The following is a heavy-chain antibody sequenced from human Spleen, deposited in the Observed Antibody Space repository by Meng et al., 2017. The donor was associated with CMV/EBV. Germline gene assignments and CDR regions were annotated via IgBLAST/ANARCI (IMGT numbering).Heavy chain of an antibody. CDR1: GFTFSNYA. V-gene: IGHV3-74*01. CDR3: ATYLGSSWDYFDY. CDR2: INSEGSTT. Sequence: GGSLRLSCAASGFTFSNYAMSWVRQAPGKGLVWVSRINSEGSTTSYADSVKGRFTISRDNAKNTLYLQMNSLRAEDTPVYYCATYLGSSWDYFDYWGQGTLVTVSS. J-gene: IGHJ4*02. D-gene: IGHD6-13*01.